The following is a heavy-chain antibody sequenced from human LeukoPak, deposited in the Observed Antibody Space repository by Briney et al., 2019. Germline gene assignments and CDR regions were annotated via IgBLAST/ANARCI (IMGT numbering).Heavy chain of an antibody. Sequence: ASVKVSCKASGYTFTGYYMHWVRQAPGQGLEWMGWISAYNGNTNYAQKLQGRVTMTTDTSTSTAYMELRSLRSDDTAVYYCAREVLSSSWGDYFDYWGQGTLVTVSS. D-gene: IGHD6-13*01. CDR3: AREVLSSSWGDYFDY. J-gene: IGHJ4*02. V-gene: IGHV1-18*04. CDR2: ISAYNGNT. CDR1: GYTFTGYY.